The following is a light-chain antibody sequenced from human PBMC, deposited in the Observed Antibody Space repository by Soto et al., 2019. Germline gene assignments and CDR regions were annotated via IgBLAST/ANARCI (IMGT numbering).Light chain of an antibody. V-gene: IGKV1-5*01. CDR1: QSISNL. CDR3: QQYNSYPPWT. Sequence: DIQMTQSHSTLSTSVGDRVTITCRASQSISNLLAWYQQKPGKAPKLLIYDASSLYSGVPSRFSGSGSGTEFTLTISSLQPDDFATYYCQQYNSYPPWTFGQGTKVEIK. CDR2: DAS. J-gene: IGKJ1*01.